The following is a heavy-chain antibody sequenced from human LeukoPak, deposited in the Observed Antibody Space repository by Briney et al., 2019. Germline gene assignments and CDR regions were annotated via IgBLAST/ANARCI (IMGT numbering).Heavy chain of an antibody. Sequence: SETLSLTCTVSGGSISGYYWSWIRQPPGKGPEWIGYIYYSGSTNYNPSLKSRVTISVDTSKIQFSLKLSSVTAADTAVYYCARVKGSDYVDYWGQGTLVTVSS. CDR1: GGSISGYY. J-gene: IGHJ4*02. CDR2: IYYSGST. V-gene: IGHV4-59*01. CDR3: ARVKGSDYVDY.